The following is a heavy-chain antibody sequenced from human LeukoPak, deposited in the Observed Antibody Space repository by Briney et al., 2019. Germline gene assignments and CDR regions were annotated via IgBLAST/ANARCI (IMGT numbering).Heavy chain of an antibody. CDR2: ISGSGGST. D-gene: IGHD3-22*01. Sequence: GGSLRLSCAASGFTFSSYAMSWVRQAPGKGLEWVSAISGSGGSTYYADSVKGRFTISRDNPKNTLYLQMNSLRAEDTAVYYCAKPPSRGPYDSSGYFDYWGQGTLVTVSS. V-gene: IGHV3-23*01. J-gene: IGHJ4*02. CDR1: GFTFSSYA. CDR3: AKPPSRGPYDSSGYFDY.